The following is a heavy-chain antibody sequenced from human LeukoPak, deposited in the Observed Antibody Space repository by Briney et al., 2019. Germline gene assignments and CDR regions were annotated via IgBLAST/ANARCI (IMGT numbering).Heavy chain of an antibody. CDR1: GFTFSSYS. J-gene: IGHJ3*02. V-gene: IGHV3-21*04. D-gene: IGHD4-23*01. CDR3: AKVRPETTTVVILDAFDI. Sequence: GGSLRLSCAASGFTFSSYSMNWVRQAPGKGLEWVSSISSSSSYIYYADSVKGRFTISRDNSKNTLYLQMNSLRAEDTAVYYCAKVRPETTTVVILDAFDIWGQGTMVTVSS. CDR2: ISSSSSYI.